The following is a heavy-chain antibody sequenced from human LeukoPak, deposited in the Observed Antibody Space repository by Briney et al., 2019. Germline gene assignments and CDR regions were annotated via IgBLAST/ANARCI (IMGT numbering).Heavy chain of an antibody. CDR1: GGTFRSYA. D-gene: IGHD6-13*01. Sequence: SVKVSCKASGGTFRSYALSWVRQAPGKGLEWMGGIIPIFGTANYPQQFQGRVTITADKSTSTAYMELSSLRSEDTAVYYCAQGPQYSSSWYVGYYYYYYMDVWGKGTTVTVSS. CDR3: AQGPQYSSSWYVGYYYYYYMDV. J-gene: IGHJ6*03. CDR2: IIPIFGTA. V-gene: IGHV1-69*06.